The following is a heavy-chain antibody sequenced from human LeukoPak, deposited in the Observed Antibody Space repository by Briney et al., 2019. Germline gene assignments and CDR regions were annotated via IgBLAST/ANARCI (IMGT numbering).Heavy chain of an antibody. V-gene: IGHV1-8*01. CDR1: GYTFTSYD. CDR3: ARAAFYGGSWYFDS. J-gene: IGHJ4*02. D-gene: IGHD4-23*01. CDR2: MNPNSGNT. Sequence: ASVKVSCKASGYTFTSYDINWVRQATGQGLEWMGWMNPNSGNTGYAQKFQGRVTMTRDTSINTAYMELSSLRSEDTAVYYCARAAFYGGSWYFDSWGQGTLVTVSS.